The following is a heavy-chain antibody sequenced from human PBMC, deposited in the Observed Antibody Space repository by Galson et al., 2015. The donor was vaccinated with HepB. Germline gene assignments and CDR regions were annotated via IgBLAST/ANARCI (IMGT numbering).Heavy chain of an antibody. CDR3: ARDGGRYSGSLNWFDP. V-gene: IGHV1-69*10. J-gene: IGHJ5*02. D-gene: IGHD5-12*01. CDR1: GGTFSSYA. CDR2: IIPILGIA. Sequence: QSGAEVKKPGESLKISCKASGGTFSSYAISWVRQAPGQGLEWMGGIIPILGIANYAQKFQGRVTITADKSTSTAYMELSSLRSEDTAVYYCARDGGRYSGSLNWFDPWGQGTLVTVSS.